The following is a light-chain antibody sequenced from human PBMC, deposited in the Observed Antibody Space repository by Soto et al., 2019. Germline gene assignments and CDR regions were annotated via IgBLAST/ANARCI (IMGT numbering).Light chain of an antibody. V-gene: IGKV3-20*01. J-gene: IGKJ1*01. CDR1: QSVNSDY. CDR2: IAS. CDR3: QQYGTSPWT. Sequence: EIVLTQSPGTLSLFPGERATLSCRATQSVNSDYLAWYQQKPGQAPRILVYIASRRATSIPDRFTGSESRTDFTLNINRLEPEDFAVYYCQQYGTSPWTFGQGTKVEIK.